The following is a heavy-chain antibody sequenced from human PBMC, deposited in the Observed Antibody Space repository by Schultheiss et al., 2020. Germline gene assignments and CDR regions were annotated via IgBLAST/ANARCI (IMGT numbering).Heavy chain of an antibody. CDR1: GFTFSGSA. Sequence: GGSLRLSCAASGFTFSGSAMHWVRQASGKGLEWVGRIRSKANSYATAYAASVKGRFTISRDDSKNTLYLQMNSLRAEDTAVYYCARERPPYSSGHNWFDPWGQGTLVTVSS. V-gene: IGHV3-73*01. CDR2: IRSKANSYAT. J-gene: IGHJ5*02. CDR3: ARERPPYSSGHNWFDP. D-gene: IGHD6-19*01.